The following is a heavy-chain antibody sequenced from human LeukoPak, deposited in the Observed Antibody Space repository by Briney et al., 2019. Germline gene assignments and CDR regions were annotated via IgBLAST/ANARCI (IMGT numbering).Heavy chain of an antibody. CDR3: ARDGRGWLQLEAFFDH. CDR2: ISSDGTKN. D-gene: IGHD5-24*01. V-gene: IGHV3-30*03. Sequence: GGSLRLSCAASGFTFSSYELYWVRQAPGKGLEWVAVISSDGTKNYYADSVKGRFTISRDNSRNTLFLQMNSLTVEDTAVYYCARDGRGWLQLEAFFDHWGQGTLVTVSS. J-gene: IGHJ4*02. CDR1: GFTFSSYE.